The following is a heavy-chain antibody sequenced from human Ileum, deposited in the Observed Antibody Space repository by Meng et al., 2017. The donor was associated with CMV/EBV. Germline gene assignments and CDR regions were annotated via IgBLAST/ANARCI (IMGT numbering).Heavy chain of an antibody. CDR2: ISWDGGST. CDR1: GFTFDDYT. Sequence: GGSLRLSCAASGFTFDDYTMHWVRQAPGKGLEWVSLISWDGGSTYYADSVKGRFTISRDNSKNSLYLQMNSLRTEDTALYYCAKASREGYSNYLYYFDYWGQGTLVTVSS. V-gene: IGHV3-43*01. D-gene: IGHD4-11*01. J-gene: IGHJ4*02. CDR3: AKASREGYSNYLYYFDY.